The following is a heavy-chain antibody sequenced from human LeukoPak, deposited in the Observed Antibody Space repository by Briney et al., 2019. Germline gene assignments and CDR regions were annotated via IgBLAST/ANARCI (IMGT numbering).Heavy chain of an antibody. CDR2: IIPIFGTA. Sequence: GSSVKVSCKASGGTFSSYAISWVRQAPGQGLEWMGGIIPIFGTANYAQKFQGRVTITADESTSTAYMELSSLRSEDTAVYYCARVPPNYYYMDVWGKGTTVTVSS. V-gene: IGHV1-69*01. CDR3: ARVPPNYYYMDV. CDR1: GGTFSSYA. J-gene: IGHJ6*03.